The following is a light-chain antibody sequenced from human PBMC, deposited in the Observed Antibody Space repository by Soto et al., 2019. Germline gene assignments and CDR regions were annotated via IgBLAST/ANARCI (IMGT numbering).Light chain of an antibody. CDR1: SGHSTYI. J-gene: IGLJ2*01. V-gene: IGLV4-60*02. Sequence: QLVLTQSSSASASLGSSVKLTCTLSSGHSTYIIAWHQQQPGKAPQFLMKLEESGMYNRGSGIPDRFSGSSSGADRYLTISYLQFDDEADYYCETWDSNTRVFGGGTKLTVL. CDR2: LEESGMY. CDR3: ETWDSNTRV.